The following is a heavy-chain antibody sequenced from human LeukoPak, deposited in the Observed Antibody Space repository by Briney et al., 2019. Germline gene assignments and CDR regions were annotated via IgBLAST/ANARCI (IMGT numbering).Heavy chain of an antibody. D-gene: IGHD6-13*01. V-gene: IGHV3-23*01. J-gene: IGHJ4*02. CDR2: ISGSGGST. CDR1: GFTFSSYA. CDR3: AKDPQQLVRFDY. Sequence: GGSLRLSCAASGFTFSSYAMSWVRQAPGKGLEWVSAISGSGGSTYYADSVKGRFTISRDNSKNTLYLQMNSPRAEDTAVYYCAKDPQQLVRFDYWGQGTLVTVSS.